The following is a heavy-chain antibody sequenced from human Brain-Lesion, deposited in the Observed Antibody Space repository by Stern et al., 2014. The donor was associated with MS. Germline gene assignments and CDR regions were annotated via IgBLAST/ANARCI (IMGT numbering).Heavy chain of an antibody. Sequence: QVQLVESGPGLVKPSQTLSLTCSFSGGSISSGSYYWNWIRQPAGKGLEWIGRIYASGDTNYSPSLKSRFSISRDTAKTQFALKRTSVTAADAAMYYCVRETGGYTYGDTDFFDFWGQGTLVTVSS. CDR3: VRETGGYTYGDTDFFDF. J-gene: IGHJ4*02. V-gene: IGHV4-61*02. CDR2: IYASGDT. CDR1: GGSISSGSYY. D-gene: IGHD5-18*01.